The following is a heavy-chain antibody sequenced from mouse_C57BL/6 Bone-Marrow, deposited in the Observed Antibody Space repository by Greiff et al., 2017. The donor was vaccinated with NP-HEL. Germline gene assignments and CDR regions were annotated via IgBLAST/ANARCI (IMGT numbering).Heavy chain of an antibody. CDR2: IYPRSGNT. CDR3: ADSHGGY. J-gene: IGHJ2*01. D-gene: IGHD2-12*01. CDR1: GYTFTSYG. Sequence: VKLQQSGAELARPGASVKLSCKASGYTFTSYGISWVKQRTGQGLEWIGEIYPRSGNTYYNEKFKGKATLTADKSSSTAYMELRSLTSEDSAVYFCADSHGGYWGQGTTLTVSS. V-gene: IGHV1-81*01.